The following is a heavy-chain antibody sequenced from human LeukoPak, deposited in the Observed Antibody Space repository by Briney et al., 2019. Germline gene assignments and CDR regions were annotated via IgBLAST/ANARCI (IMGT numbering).Heavy chain of an antibody. Sequence: GESLKISCKGSGYSFTSYWIGWVRQMPGKGLEWMGIIYPGDSDTRYSPSFQGQVTISADKSISTAYLQWSSLKASDTAMYYCARSTPSIAESSALDIWGQGTMVTVSS. D-gene: IGHD6-6*01. CDR1: GYSFTSYW. V-gene: IGHV5-51*01. CDR2: IYPGDSDT. J-gene: IGHJ3*02. CDR3: ARSTPSIAESSALDI.